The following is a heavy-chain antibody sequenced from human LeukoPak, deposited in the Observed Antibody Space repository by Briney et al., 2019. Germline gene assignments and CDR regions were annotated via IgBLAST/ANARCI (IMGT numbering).Heavy chain of an antibody. D-gene: IGHD5-12*01. CDR1: GFTFSSYG. CDR2: ISYDGSNK. V-gene: IGHV3-30*03. CDR3: ARAQSRYSGYDSFPFDS. J-gene: IGHJ4*02. Sequence: GGSLRLSCAASGFTFSSYGMHWVRQAPGKGLEWVAVISYDGSNKYYADPVKGRFTISRDNSKNTLYLQMNSLRAEDTAVYYCARAQSRYSGYDSFPFDSWGQGTLVTVSS.